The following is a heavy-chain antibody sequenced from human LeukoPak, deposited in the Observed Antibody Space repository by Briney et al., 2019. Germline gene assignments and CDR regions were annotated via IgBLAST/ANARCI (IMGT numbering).Heavy chain of an antibody. J-gene: IGHJ5*02. CDR2: IYYSGST. CDR1: GGSLSSYY. Sequence: SETLSLTCTVSGGSLSSYYWSWIRQPPGKGLEWIGYIYYSGSTNYNPSLKSRVTISVDTSKNQFSLKLSSVTAADTAVYYCARAKNYYGSGSRKKTHNWFDPWGQGTLVTVSS. V-gene: IGHV4-59*01. CDR3: ARAKNYYGSGSRKKTHNWFDP. D-gene: IGHD3-10*01.